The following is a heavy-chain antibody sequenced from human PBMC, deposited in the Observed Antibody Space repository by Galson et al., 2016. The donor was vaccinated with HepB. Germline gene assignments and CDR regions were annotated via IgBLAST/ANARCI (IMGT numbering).Heavy chain of an antibody. D-gene: IGHD2-15*01. CDR1: GFTFSSYA. CDR3: ARKLRGGYCGGSTCYLDY. J-gene: IGHJ4*02. V-gene: IGHV3-30*04. Sequence: SLRLSCAVSGFTFSSYAMHWVRQAPGKGLEWVAVISYDGGDKYYAESVKGRFTISRDNSKNTLCLQMNSLRVEDTAGYYCARKLRGGYCGGSTCYLDYWGQGTLVTVSS. CDR2: ISYDGGDK.